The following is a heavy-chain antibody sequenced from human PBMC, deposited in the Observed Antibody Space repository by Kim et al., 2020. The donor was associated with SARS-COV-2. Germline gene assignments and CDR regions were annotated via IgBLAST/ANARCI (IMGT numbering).Heavy chain of an antibody. V-gene: IGHV4-30-2*04. D-gene: IGHD3-16*01. Sequence: NPSLKSRVTISVDTSKNQFSLKVTSVSAADRGVYYCARRWGGLRSYGMDVWGRGTTVTVS. CDR3: ARRWGGLRSYGMDV. J-gene: IGHJ6*02.